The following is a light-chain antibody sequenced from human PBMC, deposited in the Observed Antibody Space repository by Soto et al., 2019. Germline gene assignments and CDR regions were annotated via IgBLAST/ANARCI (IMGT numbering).Light chain of an antibody. Sequence: EIVLTQSPGTQSLSPGEGATLSCRASQSVTSNYLAWYQQKPGQAPRLLIYGASSRATGIPDRFSGSGSATDFTLTISRLEPEDFAVYYCHQYGTSPLTFGGGTKVEIK. J-gene: IGKJ4*01. V-gene: IGKV3-20*01. CDR2: GAS. CDR3: HQYGTSPLT. CDR1: QSVTSNY.